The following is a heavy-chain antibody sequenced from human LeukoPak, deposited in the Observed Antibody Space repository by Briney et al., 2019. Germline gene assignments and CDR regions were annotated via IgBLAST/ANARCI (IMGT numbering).Heavy chain of an antibody. D-gene: IGHD6-19*01. J-gene: IGHJ4*02. V-gene: IGHV4-30-4*01. CDR3: ARTGIAVAEFNI. CDR2: IYYSGST. Sequence: PSQTLSLTCTVSGGSISSGDYSWSWIRQPPGKGLEWIGYIYYSGSTYYNPSLKSRVTISVDTSKNQFSLKLSSVTAADTAVYYCARTGIAVAEFNIWGQGTLVTVSS. CDR1: GGSISSGDYS.